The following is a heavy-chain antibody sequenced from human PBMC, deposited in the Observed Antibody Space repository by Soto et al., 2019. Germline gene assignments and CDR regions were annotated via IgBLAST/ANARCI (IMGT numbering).Heavy chain of an antibody. CDR2: ISYDGSNK. Sequence: GGSLRLSCAASGFTFSSYSMHWVRQAPGKGLEWVAVISYDGSNKYYADSVKGRFTISRDNSKNTLYLQMNSLRAEDTAVYYCARDPTQDEYYYDSSGYPSLWGQGTLVTVSS. CDR3: ARDPTQDEYYYDSSGYPSL. CDR1: GFTFSSYS. D-gene: IGHD3-22*01. J-gene: IGHJ4*02. V-gene: IGHV3-30-3*01.